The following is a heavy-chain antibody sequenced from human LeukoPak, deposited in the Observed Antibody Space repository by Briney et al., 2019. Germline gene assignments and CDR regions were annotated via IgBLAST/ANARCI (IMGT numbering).Heavy chain of an antibody. J-gene: IGHJ6*03. CDR3: ARLVLEASGSRILRPYYYYYMDV. CDR2: IYYSGST. Sequence: SETLSLTCTVSGGSISSYYWSWIRQPPGKGLEWIGYIYYSGSTNYNPSLKSRVTISVDTSKNQFSLKLSSVTAADTAVYYCARLVLEASGSRILRPYYYYYMDVWGKGTTVTISS. V-gene: IGHV4-59*01. CDR1: GGSISSYY. D-gene: IGHD3-10*01.